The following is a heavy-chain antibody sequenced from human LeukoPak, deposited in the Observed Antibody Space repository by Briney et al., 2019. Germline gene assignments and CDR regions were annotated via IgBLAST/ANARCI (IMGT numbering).Heavy chain of an antibody. CDR3: ARSIRGVIWDDAFDI. D-gene: IGHD3-10*01. J-gene: IGHJ3*02. CDR2: ISWNSGSI. CDR1: GFTFDDYA. Sequence: GGSLRLSCAASGFTFDDYAMHWVRQAPGKGLEWVSGISWNSGSIGYADSVKGRFTISRDNSKNTLYLQMGSLRAEDMAVYYCARSIRGVIWDDAFDIWGQGTMVTVSS. V-gene: IGHV3-9*03.